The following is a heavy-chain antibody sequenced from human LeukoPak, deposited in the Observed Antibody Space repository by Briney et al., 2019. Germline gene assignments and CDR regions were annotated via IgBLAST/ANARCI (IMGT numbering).Heavy chain of an antibody. J-gene: IGHJ3*01. D-gene: IGHD2-2*01. CDR1: GFTFSSYS. Sequence: PGGSLRLSCAASGFTFSSYSMNWVRQAPGKGLEWVSSISSSSSYIYYADSVKGRFTISRDNAKNSLYLQMNSLRAEDTAVYYCARDPTRGCSSTSCPLELWGQGTMVTVSS. CDR3: ARDPTRGCSSTSCPLEL. CDR2: ISSSSSYI. V-gene: IGHV3-21*01.